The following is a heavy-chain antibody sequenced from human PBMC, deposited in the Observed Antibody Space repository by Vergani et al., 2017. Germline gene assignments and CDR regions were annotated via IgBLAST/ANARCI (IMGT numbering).Heavy chain of an antibody. Sequence: EVQLVESGGGLVQPGRSLRLSCAASGFTFDDYAMHWVRQAPGKGLEWVSGISWNSGSIGYADSVKGRFTISRDNAKNSLYLQMNSLRAEDTALYYCAKDHYDFWSGYPNLSPFDLRGRGTLVTVSS. CDR1: GFTFDDYA. D-gene: IGHD3-3*01. CDR2: ISWNSGSI. CDR3: AKDHYDFWSGYPNLSPFDL. V-gene: IGHV3-9*01. J-gene: IGHJ2*01.